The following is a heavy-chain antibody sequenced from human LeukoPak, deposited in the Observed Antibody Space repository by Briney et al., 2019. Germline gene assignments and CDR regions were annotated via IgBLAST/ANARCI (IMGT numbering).Heavy chain of an antibody. V-gene: IGHV3-15*01. Sequence: GGSLRLSCAASGFTFSNACVNWVRQAPGKGLEWVGRIKSKTDGGTTDYAAPVKGRFTISRDDSKNTLYLQMSSLKTEDTAVYYCTTRSHDYSKLGGSAWGQGTLVTVSS. D-gene: IGHD4-11*01. CDR1: GFTFSNAC. CDR3: TTRSHDYSKLGGSA. J-gene: IGHJ5*02. CDR2: IKSKTDGGTT.